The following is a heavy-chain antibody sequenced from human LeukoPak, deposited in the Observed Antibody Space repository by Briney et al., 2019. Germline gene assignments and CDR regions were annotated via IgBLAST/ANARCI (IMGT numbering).Heavy chain of an antibody. CDR1: GFTFTAYA. CDR3: AREGYSSSSFFDY. Sequence: GGSLRLSCVASGFTFTAYAMHWVRQAPGKGLEWVSVIYSGGSTYYADSVKGRFTISRDNSKNTLYLQMNSLRAEDTAVYYCAREGYSSSSFFDYWGQGALVTVSS. D-gene: IGHD6-6*01. V-gene: IGHV3-53*01. J-gene: IGHJ4*02. CDR2: IYSGGST.